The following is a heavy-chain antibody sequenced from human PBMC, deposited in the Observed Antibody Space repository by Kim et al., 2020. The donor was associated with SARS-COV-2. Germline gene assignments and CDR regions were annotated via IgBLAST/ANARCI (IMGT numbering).Heavy chain of an antibody. CDR2: IYHSGST. D-gene: IGHD3-3*01. Sequence: SETLSLTCAVSGGSISSSNWWSWVRQPPGKGLEWIGEIYHSGSTNYNPSLKSRVTISVDKSKNQFSLKLSSVTAADTAVYYCARERDFWSGYYSAYYYYGMDVWGQGTTVTVSS. V-gene: IGHV4-4*02. J-gene: IGHJ6*02. CDR1: GGSISSSNW. CDR3: ARERDFWSGYYSAYYYYGMDV.